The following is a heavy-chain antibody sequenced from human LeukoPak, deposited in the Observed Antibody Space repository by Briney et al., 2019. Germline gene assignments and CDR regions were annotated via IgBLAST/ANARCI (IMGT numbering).Heavy chain of an antibody. D-gene: IGHD3-22*01. CDR2: INRDGSQK. CDR1: GFSLSGYW. CDR3: ANGGTYSSGP. V-gene: IGHV3-7*01. Sequence: GGSLRLSCAASGFSLSGYWMTWVRQAPGKGLEWVANINRDGSQKNHVDSVQGRFTISRDNAKNSLFLQINSLRAEDTAVYYCANGGTYSSGPWGQGTLVTVSS. J-gene: IGHJ5*02.